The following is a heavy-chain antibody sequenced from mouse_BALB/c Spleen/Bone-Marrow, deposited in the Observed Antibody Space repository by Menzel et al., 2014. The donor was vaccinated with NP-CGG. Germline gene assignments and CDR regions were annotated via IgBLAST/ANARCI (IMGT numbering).Heavy chain of an antibody. V-gene: IGHV4-1*02. CDR2: INPDSSTI. D-gene: IGHD1-1*01. CDR3: ARLGYYGAMEY. Sequence: EVQGVESGGGLVQPGGSLKLSCAASGFDFSRYWMSWARQAPGKGLEWIGEINPDSSTINYTPSLKDKFIISRDNAKNTLYLQMSKVRSEDTALYYCARLGYYGAMEYWGQGTSVTVSS. J-gene: IGHJ4*01. CDR1: GFDFSRYW.